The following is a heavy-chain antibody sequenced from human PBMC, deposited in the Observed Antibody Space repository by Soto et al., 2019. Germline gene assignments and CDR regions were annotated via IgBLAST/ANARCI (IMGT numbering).Heavy chain of an antibody. CDR3: ARGAKLREKGFYFDY. CDR1: GFTFSSYW. D-gene: IGHD1-26*01. CDR2: IKQDGSEK. Sequence: EVQLVESGGGLVQPGGSLRLSCAASGFTFSSYWMSWVRQAPGKGLAWVANIKQDGSEKYYVDSVKGRFTISRDNAKNSLYLQMNSLRAEDTAVYYCARGAKLREKGFYFDYWGQGTLVTVSS. J-gene: IGHJ4*02. V-gene: IGHV3-7*01.